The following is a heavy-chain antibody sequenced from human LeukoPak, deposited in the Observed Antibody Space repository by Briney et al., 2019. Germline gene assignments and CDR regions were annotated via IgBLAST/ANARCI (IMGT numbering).Heavy chain of an antibody. CDR1: GYTFTGYY. CDR2: INPNSGGT. D-gene: IGHD1-26*01. Sequence: ASVKVSCKASGYTFTGYYMHWVRQAPGQELEWMGWINPNSGGTNYAQKFQGRVTMTRDTSISTAYMELSRLRSDDTAVYYCARDPSGSYLYYYYYYMDVWGKGTTVTVSS. V-gene: IGHV1-2*02. J-gene: IGHJ6*03. CDR3: ARDPSGSYLYYYYYYMDV.